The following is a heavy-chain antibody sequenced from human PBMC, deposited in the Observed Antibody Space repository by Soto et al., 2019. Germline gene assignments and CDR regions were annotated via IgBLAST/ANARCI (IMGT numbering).Heavy chain of an antibody. CDR3: ARVRAGGYVDYEFAN. D-gene: IGHD5-12*01. CDR1: GYNFTNFV. Sequence: QVQLLQSGAEVKKPGASVTVSCKASGYNFTNFVISWVRQAPGQGLEWMGWISTRSGNTDYAQNFQGRLTITTDTPTRTVYMELRALRSGDTDMYYCARVRAGGYVDYEFANWGQVTLVTVSS. V-gene: IGHV1-18*01. CDR2: ISTRSGNT. J-gene: IGHJ4*02.